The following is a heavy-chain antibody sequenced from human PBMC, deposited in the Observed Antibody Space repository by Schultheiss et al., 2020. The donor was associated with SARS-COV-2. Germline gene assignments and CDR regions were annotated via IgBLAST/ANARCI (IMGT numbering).Heavy chain of an antibody. CDR1: GGSFSGYY. CDR3: ARDRMGGDPLDY. J-gene: IGHJ4*02. V-gene: IGHV4-34*01. Sequence: SETLSLTCAVYGGSFSGYYWSWIRQPPGKGLEWIGEINHSGSTNYNPSLKSRVTISVDTSKNQFSLKLSSVTAADTAVYYCARDRMGGDPLDYWGQGTLVTVSS. CDR2: INHSGST. D-gene: IGHD4-17*01.